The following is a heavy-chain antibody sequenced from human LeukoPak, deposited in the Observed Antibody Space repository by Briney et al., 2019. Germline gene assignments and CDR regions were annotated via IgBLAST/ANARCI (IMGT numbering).Heavy chain of an antibody. D-gene: IGHD6-13*01. CDR2: ISDHGKSR. V-gene: IGHV3-48*03. CDR3: ARARIAAPLLDY. J-gene: IGHJ4*02. CDR1: GFTFSNYE. Sequence: GGSLRLSCAASGFTFSNYEMNWVRQTAGKGLEWVSYISDHGKSRNYVDSVKGRFTISRDNAKNSLYLQMSSLRVEDTAVYFCARARIAAPLLDYWGQGTLVTVSS.